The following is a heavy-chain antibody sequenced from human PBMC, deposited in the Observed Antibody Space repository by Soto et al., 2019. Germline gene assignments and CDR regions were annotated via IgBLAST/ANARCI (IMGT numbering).Heavy chain of an antibody. Sequence: PSETLSLTCAVYGGSFSGYYWSWIRQPPGKGLEWIGEINHSGSTNYNPSPKSRVTISVDTSKNQFSLKLSSVTAADTAVYYCARVTGRMVYAAYSPLFDYWGQGTLVTVSS. V-gene: IGHV4-34*01. CDR1: GGSFSGYY. CDR2: INHSGST. J-gene: IGHJ4*02. CDR3: ARVTGRMVYAAYSPLFDY. D-gene: IGHD2-8*01.